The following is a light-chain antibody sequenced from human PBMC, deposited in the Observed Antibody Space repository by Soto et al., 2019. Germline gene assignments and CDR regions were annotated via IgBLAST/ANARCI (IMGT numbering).Light chain of an antibody. CDR1: QSVSSN. CDR2: GAS. Sequence: EIVMTQSPATLSVSPGERATLSCRASQSVSSNLAWYQQKPGPAPRLLIYGASTRATGIPARFSGSGSGTEFTLTISSLQSEDFAVYYCQQYNNWPQTITFGQGTRLEIK. CDR3: QQYNNWPQTIT. J-gene: IGKJ5*01. V-gene: IGKV3-15*01.